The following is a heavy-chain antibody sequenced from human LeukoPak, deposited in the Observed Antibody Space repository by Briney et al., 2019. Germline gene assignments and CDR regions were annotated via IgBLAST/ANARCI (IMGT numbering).Heavy chain of an antibody. CDR1: GGSFSGYY. D-gene: IGHD5-18*01. Sequence: SETLSLTCAVYGGSFSGYYWSWFRQPPGKGLQGMGEINHSGSTNYNPSLKSRVTISVDTSKNQFSLKLSSVTAADTAVYYCARERIQLWFGRVYYFDYWGQGTLVTVSS. CDR2: INHSGST. V-gene: IGHV4-34*01. CDR3: ARERIQLWFGRVYYFDY. J-gene: IGHJ4*02.